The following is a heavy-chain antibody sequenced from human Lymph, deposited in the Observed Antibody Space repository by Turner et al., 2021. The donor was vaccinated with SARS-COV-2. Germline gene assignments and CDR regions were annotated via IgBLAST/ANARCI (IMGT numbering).Heavy chain of an antibody. Sequence: EVQLLESGGDLVQPGGSLRLYCAASGFTFSNYAISWVRQAPGKGLEWVSDISGSGARTYYADSVKGRFTISRDNSKNTLFLQMNSLRADDTAIYYCAKSPLGEDYFDYWGQGTLVTVSS. CDR3: AKSPLGEDYFDY. V-gene: IGHV3-23*01. CDR2: ISGSGART. CDR1: GFTFSNYA. J-gene: IGHJ4*02. D-gene: IGHD3-16*01.